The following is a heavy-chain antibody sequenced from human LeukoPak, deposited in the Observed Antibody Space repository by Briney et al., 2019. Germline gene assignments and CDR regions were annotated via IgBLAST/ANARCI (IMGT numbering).Heavy chain of an antibody. CDR3: ASGVVVPAAMLAFDI. D-gene: IGHD2-2*01. CDR2: IYYSGST. V-gene: IGHV4-39*07. Sequence: SETLSLTCTVSGGSISSSSYYWGWIRQPPGKGLEWIGSIYYSGSTYYNPSLKSRVTISVDTSKNQFSLKLSSATAADTAVYYCASGVVVPAAMLAFDIWGQGTMVTVSS. J-gene: IGHJ3*02. CDR1: GGSISSSSYY.